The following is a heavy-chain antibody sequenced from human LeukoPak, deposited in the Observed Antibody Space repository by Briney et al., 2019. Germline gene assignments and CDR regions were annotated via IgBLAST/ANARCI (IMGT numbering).Heavy chain of an antibody. CDR1: GGSISSSSYY. Sequence: SETLSLTCTVSGGSISSSSYYWGWIRQPPGKGLEWIGSIYYSGSTYYNPSLKSRVTISVDTSKNQFSLKLSPVTAADTAVYYCARGSGGIGYFDYWGQGTLVTVSS. CDR2: IYYSGST. CDR3: ARGSGGIGYFDY. D-gene: IGHD3-10*01. J-gene: IGHJ4*02. V-gene: IGHV4-39*01.